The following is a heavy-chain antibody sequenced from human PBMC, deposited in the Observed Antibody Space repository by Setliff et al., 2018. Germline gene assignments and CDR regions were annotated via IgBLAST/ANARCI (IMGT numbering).Heavy chain of an antibody. CDR3: ARSPANGGHDAFDV. J-gene: IGHJ3*01. V-gene: IGHV3-21*06. CDR2: ISPYSDYI. Sequence: GESLQISCAASTFTLGTYSMHWVRQAPGKGLAWVSSISPYSDYIYYADSVKGRFTISRDNAKNSLYLQMNSLGAEDTAVYFCARSPANGGHDAFDVWGQGTMVTVSS. CDR1: TFTLGTYS. D-gene: IGHD6-25*01.